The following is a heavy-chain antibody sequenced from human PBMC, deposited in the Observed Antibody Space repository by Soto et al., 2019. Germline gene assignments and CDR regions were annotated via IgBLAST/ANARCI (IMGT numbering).Heavy chain of an antibody. J-gene: IGHJ5*02. Sequence: EVHLVESGGGLVQPGGSLRLSCAASGSTFSDHHMDWVRQAPGKGLEWVGRTRNKANSYTTEYAASVKGRFTISRDDSKNSLYLQMNSLKTEDTAVYYCSRDLGSWGQGTLVTVSS. CDR1: GSTFSDHH. CDR3: SRDLGS. V-gene: IGHV3-72*01. CDR2: TRNKANSYTT.